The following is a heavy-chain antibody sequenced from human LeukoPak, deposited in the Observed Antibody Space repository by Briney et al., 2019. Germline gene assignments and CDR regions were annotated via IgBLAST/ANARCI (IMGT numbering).Heavy chain of an antibody. D-gene: IGHD6-13*01. CDR1: GFIFNNYA. CDR3: ARRGGSSWSSLDY. CDR2: ISGLGGSA. J-gene: IGHJ4*01. Sequence: GGSLRLSCVASGFIFNNYAMNWVRQAPGKGLEWVSGISGLGGSAYYAASVKGRFIISRDNSGNTLFFQLTNLRVEDMAVYYCARRGGSSWSSLDYWGHGTLVTVSS. V-gene: IGHV3-23*01.